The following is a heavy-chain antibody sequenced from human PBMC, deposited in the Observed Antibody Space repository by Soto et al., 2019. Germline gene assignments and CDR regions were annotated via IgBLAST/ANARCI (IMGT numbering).Heavy chain of an antibody. Sequence: GGSLRLSCAASGFTFSSYGMHWVRQAPGKGLEWVAVIWYDGSNKYYADSVKGRFTISRDNSKNTLYLQMNSLRAEDTAVYYCARGDWIQLTHYGMDVWGQGTTVTAP. CDR3: ARGDWIQLTHYGMDV. CDR1: GFTFSSYG. CDR2: IWYDGSNK. V-gene: IGHV3-33*01. J-gene: IGHJ6*02. D-gene: IGHD5-18*01.